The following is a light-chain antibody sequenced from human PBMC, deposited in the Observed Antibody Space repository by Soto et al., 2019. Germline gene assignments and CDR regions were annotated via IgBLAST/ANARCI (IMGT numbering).Light chain of an antibody. CDR1: QSVSSY. CDR2: DAS. CDR3: QQRSNRPIT. V-gene: IGKV3-11*01. J-gene: IGKJ5*01. Sequence: EIVLTQSPATLSLSPGERATLSCRASQSVSSYLAWYQQKPGQAPRLLNYDASNRATGIPARFSGSGSGTDFTLTISSLEPEDFAVYYCQQRSNRPITFGQGTRLEIK.